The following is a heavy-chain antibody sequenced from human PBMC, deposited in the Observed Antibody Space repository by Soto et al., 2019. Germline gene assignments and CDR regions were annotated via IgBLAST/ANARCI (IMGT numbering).Heavy chain of an antibody. CDR3: ARGGGQRYSSGWYDY. V-gene: IGHV4-30-4*01. CDR2: IYYSGST. J-gene: IGHJ4*02. CDR1: GGSISSGDYY. D-gene: IGHD6-19*01. Sequence: SETLSLTCTVPGGSISSGDYYWSWIRQPPGKGLEWIGYIYYSGSTYYNPSLKSRVTISVDTSKNQFSLKLSSVTAADTAVYYCARGGGQRYSSGWYDYWGQGTLVTVSS.